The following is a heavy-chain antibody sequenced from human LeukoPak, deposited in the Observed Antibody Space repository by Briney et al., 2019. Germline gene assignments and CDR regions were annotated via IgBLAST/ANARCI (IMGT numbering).Heavy chain of an antibody. Sequence: GGSLRLSCTASGFTFRSYDMHWVRQLPGGGPEWVSAIGIGDDTHYPDSVKGRFTISRENAKNSLYLQMNTLRDGDTAVYYCVRGGIRVSGIDAFDIWGQGTMVTVSS. CDR3: VRGGIRVSGIDAFDI. D-gene: IGHD5/OR15-5a*01. CDR1: GFTFRSYD. J-gene: IGHJ3*02. CDR2: IGIGDDT. V-gene: IGHV3-13*01.